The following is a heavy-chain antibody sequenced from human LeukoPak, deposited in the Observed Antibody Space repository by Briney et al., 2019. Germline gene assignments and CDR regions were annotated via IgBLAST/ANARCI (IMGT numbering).Heavy chain of an antibody. D-gene: IGHD3/OR15-3a*01. J-gene: IGHJ3*02. V-gene: IGHV3-66*01. CDR3: AKALDWASPPHAFDI. CDR1: GFTVSSNY. CDR2: IYSGGST. Sequence: PGGSLRLSCAASGFTVSSNYMSWVRQAPGKGLEWVSVIYSGGSTYYADSVKGRFTISGDNSKNTLYLQMNSLRAEDTAVYYCAKALDWASPPHAFDIWGQGTMVTVSS.